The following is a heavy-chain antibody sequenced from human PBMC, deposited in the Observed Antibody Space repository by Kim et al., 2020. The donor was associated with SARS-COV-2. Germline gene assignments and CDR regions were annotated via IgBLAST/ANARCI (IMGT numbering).Heavy chain of an antibody. V-gene: IGHV3-23*01. D-gene: IGHD3-22*01. CDR2: ISGSGDST. CDR1: GFTFSNYA. Sequence: GGSLRLSCAASGFTFSNYAMTWVRQAPGKGLEWVSGISGSGDSTYYADSVKGRFTISRDNSKSTLYLQMNSLRVEDTAVYYCAKVSSPTFYDTSGYYFVGIDYWGQGTLVTVSA. CDR3: AKVSSPTFYDTSGYYFVGIDY. J-gene: IGHJ4*02.